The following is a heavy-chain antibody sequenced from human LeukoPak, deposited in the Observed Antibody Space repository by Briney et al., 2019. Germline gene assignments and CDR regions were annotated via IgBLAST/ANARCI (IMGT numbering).Heavy chain of an antibody. CDR1: GGSISSYY. D-gene: IGHD6-13*01. J-gene: IGHJ5*02. V-gene: IGHV4-4*07. CDR2: IYTSGST. CDR3: ARETWQQLVQGSWFDP. Sequence: SSETLSLTCTVSGGSISSYYWSWIRQPAGKGLEWIGRIYTSGSTNYNPSLKSRVTMSVDTSKNQFSLKLSSVTAADTAVYYCARETWQQLVQGSWFDPWGQGTLVTVPS.